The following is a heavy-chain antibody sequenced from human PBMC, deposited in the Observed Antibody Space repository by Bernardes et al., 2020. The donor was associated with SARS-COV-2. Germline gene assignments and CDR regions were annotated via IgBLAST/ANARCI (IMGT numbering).Heavy chain of an antibody. J-gene: IGHJ4*02. CDR1: EFTFSSYW. V-gene: IGHV3-74*01. CDR2: INSDGGST. Sequence: VEALILSCAASEFTFSSYWMHWVRQAPGKGLVWVSRINSDGGSTSYADSVKGRFTISRDNSKNTLYLQMNSLRAEDTAVYYCVRARAFDYWGQGTLVIVSS. CDR3: VRARAFDY.